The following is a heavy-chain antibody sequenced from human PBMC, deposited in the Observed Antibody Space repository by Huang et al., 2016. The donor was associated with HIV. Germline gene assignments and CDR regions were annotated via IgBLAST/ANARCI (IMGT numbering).Heavy chain of an antibody. V-gene: IGHV1-69*13. CDR2: IIPILGTA. CDR3: ARARGYYDSSVSYYFDY. CDR1: GGTFSSYA. Sequence: QVQLVQSGAEVKKPGSSVKVSCKASGGTFSSYAISWVRQAPGQGLEEMRGIIPILGTANYAQKCQGRVTITADESTSTAYMELSSLRSEDTAVYYCARARGYYDSSVSYYFDYWGQGTLVTVSS. D-gene: IGHD3-22*01. J-gene: IGHJ4*02.